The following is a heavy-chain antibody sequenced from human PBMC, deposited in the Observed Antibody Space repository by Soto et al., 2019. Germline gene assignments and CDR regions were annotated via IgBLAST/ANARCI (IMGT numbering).Heavy chain of an antibody. CDR2: INAGNGNT. Sequence: GASVKVSCKASGFTFTSSAVQWVRQAPGQRLEWMGWINAGNGNTKYSQKFQGRVTITRDTSASTAYMELSSLRSEDTAVYYCARSIVVVTALDYWGQGTLVTVSS. D-gene: IGHD2-21*02. CDR3: ARSIVVVTALDY. V-gene: IGHV1-3*01. CDR1: GFTFTSSA. J-gene: IGHJ4*02.